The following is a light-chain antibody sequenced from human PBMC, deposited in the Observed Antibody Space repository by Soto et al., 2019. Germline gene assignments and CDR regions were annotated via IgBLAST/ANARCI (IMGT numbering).Light chain of an antibody. J-gene: IGKJ5*01. CDR2: DAS. CDR1: QTISSGF. CDR3: QQYSSSPRT. Sequence: EIVMTQSPDTVYVSPGERATLSCRASQTISSGFLAWYQQKVGQAPRLXSYDASNRATGVPDRFSGSGSGTDFSLTISRLEPEDFEVYHCQQYSSSPRTFGQGTRLEIK. V-gene: IGKV3-20*01.